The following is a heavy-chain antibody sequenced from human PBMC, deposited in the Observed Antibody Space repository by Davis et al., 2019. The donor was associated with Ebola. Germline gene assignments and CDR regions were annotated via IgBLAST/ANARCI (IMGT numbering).Heavy chain of an antibody. CDR3: ARDLTTVTQSTYYYYYGMDV. D-gene: IGHD4-17*01. J-gene: IGHJ6*02. V-gene: IGHV1-46*01. CDR2: INPSGGST. Sequence: ASVKVSCKASGYTFTGYYMHWVRQAPGQGLEWMGIINPSGGSTSYAQKFQGRVTMTRDTSTSTVYMELSSLRSEDTAVYYCARDLTTVTQSTYYYYYGMDVWGQGTTVTVSS. CDR1: GYTFTGYY.